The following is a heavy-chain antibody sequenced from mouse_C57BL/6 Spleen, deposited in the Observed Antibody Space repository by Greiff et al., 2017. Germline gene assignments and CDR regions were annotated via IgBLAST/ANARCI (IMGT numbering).Heavy chain of an antibody. J-gene: IGHJ2*01. CDR3: ARDSGFDY. CDR2: IYPRDGST. D-gene: IGHD3-2*02. Sequence: QVQLKESDAELVKPGASVKISCKASGYTFTDYTIHWMKRRPEQGLEWIGYIYPRDGSTKYNEKFKGKSTLTADQSSSTAYMQLNSLTSEDSADYCRARDSGFDYWGQGTTLTVSS. CDR1: GYTFTDYT. V-gene: IGHV1-78*01.